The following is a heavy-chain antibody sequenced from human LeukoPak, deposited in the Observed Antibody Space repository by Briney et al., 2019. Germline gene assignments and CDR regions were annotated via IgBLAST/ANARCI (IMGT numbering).Heavy chain of an antibody. V-gene: IGHV1-69*05. D-gene: IGHD6-19*01. CDR1: GYTFTSYY. J-gene: IGHJ4*02. CDR3: ARQRYSSGWFNFDY. CDR2: IIPIFGTA. Sequence: SVKVSCKASGYTFTSYYMHWVRQAPGQGLEWMGGIIPIFGTANYAQKFQGRVTITTDESTSTAYMELSSLRSEDTAVYYCARQRYSSGWFNFDYWGQGTLVTVSS.